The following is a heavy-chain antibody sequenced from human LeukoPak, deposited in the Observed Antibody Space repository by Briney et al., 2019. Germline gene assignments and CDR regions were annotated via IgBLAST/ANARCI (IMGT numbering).Heavy chain of an antibody. CDR2: IYTSGST. CDR1: GVSISNYY. V-gene: IGHV4-4*07. Sequence: SETLSLTCTVSGVSISNYYWSWIRQPAGKGLEWIGRIYTSGSTNYNPSLKSRVTMSVDTSKNQLSLKLSSVTAADTAVYYCAVGATHYYMDVWGKGTTVTVSS. J-gene: IGHJ6*03. D-gene: IGHD3-16*01. CDR3: AVGATHYYMDV.